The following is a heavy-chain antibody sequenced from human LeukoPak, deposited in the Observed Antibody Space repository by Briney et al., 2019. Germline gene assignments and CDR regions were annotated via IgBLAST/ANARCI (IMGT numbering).Heavy chain of an antibody. V-gene: IGHV3-30*18. CDR1: RFTFSSYG. J-gene: IGHJ4*02. CDR3: AKDVPDSGSYLDY. Sequence: GGSLRLSCAASRFTFSSYGMHWVRQAPGKGLEWVAVISYDGSNKYYADSVKGRFTISRDNSKNTLYLQMNSLRAEDTAVYYCAKDVPDSGSYLDYWGQGTRVTVSS. D-gene: IGHD1-26*01. CDR2: ISYDGSNK.